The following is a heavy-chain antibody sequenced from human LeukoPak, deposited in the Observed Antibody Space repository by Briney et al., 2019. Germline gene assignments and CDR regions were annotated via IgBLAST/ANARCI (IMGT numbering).Heavy chain of an antibody. D-gene: IGHD2-2*01. CDR1: GFTFSSYA. CDR2: ISSNGGST. CDR3: VKDAFLGYCSSTSCGPFDY. V-gene: IGHV3-64D*06. J-gene: IGHJ4*02. Sequence: GGSLRLSCSASGFTFSSYAMHWVRQAPGKGLGYVSAISSNGGSTYYADSVKGRFTISRDNPKNTLYLQMGSLRAEDTAVYYCVKDAFLGYCSSTSCGPFDYWGQGTLVTVSS.